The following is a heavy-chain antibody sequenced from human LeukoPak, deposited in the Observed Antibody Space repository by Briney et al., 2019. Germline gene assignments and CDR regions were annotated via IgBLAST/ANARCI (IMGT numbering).Heavy chain of an antibody. J-gene: IGHJ4*02. V-gene: IGHV4-39*01. D-gene: IGHD3-22*01. CDR1: GGSISSNNYY. CDR2: IYYSGST. Sequence: SETLALTCTVSGGSISSNNYYWGWIRQPPGKGLEWIGSIYYSGSTYNNPSLKSRVTISVDATTNQFSLKLPSVTAADKAVYYCASSPSGYWWNFDCWGQGTLATVSS. CDR3: ASSPSGYWWNFDC.